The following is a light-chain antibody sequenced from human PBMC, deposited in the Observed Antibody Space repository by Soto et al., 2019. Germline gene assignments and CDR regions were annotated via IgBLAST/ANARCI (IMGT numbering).Light chain of an antibody. Sequence: DIQMTQSPSTLSASVGDRVTITCRASQSISSWLAWYQQKPGKAPKLLIYAASSLQSGVQSRFSGSGSGTEFTLTMRGLQPEDFATYYCQQGHSTPYTFGQGTKVDNK. CDR2: AAS. CDR1: QSISSW. J-gene: IGKJ2*01. V-gene: IGKV1-39*01. CDR3: QQGHSTPYT.